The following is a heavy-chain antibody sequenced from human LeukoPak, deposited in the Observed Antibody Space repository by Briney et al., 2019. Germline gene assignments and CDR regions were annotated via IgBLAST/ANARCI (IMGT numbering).Heavy chain of an antibody. CDR2: INPNSGGT. CDR1: GYTFTGYY. V-gene: IGHV1-2*04. CDR3: ARDAGDGYNLDL. Sequence: GASVTVSCKASGYTFTGYYMHWVRQAPGQGLEWMGWINPNSGGTNYAQKFQGWVTMTRDTSISTAYMELSRLRSDDTAVYYCARDAGDGYNLDLWGRGTLVTVSS. J-gene: IGHJ2*01. D-gene: IGHD5-24*01.